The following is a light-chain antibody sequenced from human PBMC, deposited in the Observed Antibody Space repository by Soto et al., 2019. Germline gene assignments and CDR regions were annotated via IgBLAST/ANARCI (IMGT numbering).Light chain of an antibody. V-gene: IGLV2-14*03. J-gene: IGLJ1*01. CDR1: SSDVGGSNF. CDR3: VSYTSSTTYV. CDR2: DVA. Sequence: QSALTQPASVSDSPGQSITISCTGNSSDVGGSNFVSWYQQHPGKPPKLIIYDVANRPSGVSKRFSGSKSGSTASLIISRLQTEDEADYYCVSYTSSTTYVFGTGTKLTVL.